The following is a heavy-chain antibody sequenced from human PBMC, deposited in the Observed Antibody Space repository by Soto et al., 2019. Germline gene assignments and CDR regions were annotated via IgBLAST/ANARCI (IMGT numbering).Heavy chain of an antibody. CDR1: GFTFSNAW. CDR2: IKSKTDGGTT. D-gene: IGHD3-3*01. CDR3: TTDEPFGVVIIPVWFDP. V-gene: IGHV3-15*07. Sequence: PGGSLRLSCAASGFTFSNAWMNWVRQAPGKGLEWVGRIKSKTDGGTTDYAAPVKGRFTISRDDSKNTLYLQMNSLKTEDTAVYYCTTDEPFGVVIIPVWFDPWGQGTLVTVSS. J-gene: IGHJ5*02.